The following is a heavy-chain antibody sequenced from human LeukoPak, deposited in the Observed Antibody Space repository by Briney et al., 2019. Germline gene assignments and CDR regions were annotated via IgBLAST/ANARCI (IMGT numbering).Heavy chain of an antibody. CDR2: ILYDEK. J-gene: IGHJ4*02. Sequence: GGSLRLSCAASGFTFSSFGMHWVRQAPGRGLEWVALILYDEKYYADSVKGRFTISRDNSKNTLYLQMDSLRAEDTAVYYCARYCSGGCYSGVDYWGQGTLVTVPS. V-gene: IGHV3-33*05. D-gene: IGHD2-15*01. CDR3: ARYCSGGCYSGVDY. CDR1: GFTFSSFG.